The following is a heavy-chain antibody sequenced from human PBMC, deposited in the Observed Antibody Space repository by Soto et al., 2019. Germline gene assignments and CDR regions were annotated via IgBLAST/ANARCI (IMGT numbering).Heavy chain of an antibody. CDR2: INHSGST. J-gene: IGHJ5*02. CDR1: GGSFSGYY. D-gene: IGHD2-15*01. V-gene: IGHV4-34*01. Sequence: KPSETLSLTCAVYGGSFSGYYWSWIRQAPGKGLEWIGEINHSGSTNYNPSLKSRVTISVDTSKNQFSLKLSSVTAADTAVYYCASIYCSGGTCYSEWNWFDPWGQGTLVTVSS. CDR3: ASIYCSGGTCYSEWNWFDP.